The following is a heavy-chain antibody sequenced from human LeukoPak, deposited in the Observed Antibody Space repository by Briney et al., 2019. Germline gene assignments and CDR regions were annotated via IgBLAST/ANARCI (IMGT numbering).Heavy chain of an antibody. CDR2: ISSSSSYI. V-gene: IGHV3-21*01. CDR3: ARDRPDSSGYYDY. D-gene: IGHD3-22*01. CDR1: GFPFSSYS. J-gene: IGHJ4*02. Sequence: PGGSLRLSCAASGFPFSSYSMNWVRQAPGKGLEWVSSISSSSSYIYYADSVKGRFTISRDNAKNSLYLQMNSLRAEDTAVYYCARDRPDSSGYYDYWGQGTLVTVSS.